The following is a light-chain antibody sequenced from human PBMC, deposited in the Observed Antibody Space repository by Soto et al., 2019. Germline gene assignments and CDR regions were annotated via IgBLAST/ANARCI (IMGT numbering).Light chain of an antibody. CDR3: QQCSSSPLT. CDR1: QNIENNY. V-gene: IGKV3-20*01. J-gene: IGKJ4*01. Sequence: EIVLTQSPGTLSLSPGERATLSCRAIQNIENNYLAWYQQKPGQAPRLLIDDASSRATGVPDRFSGSGSGTDFTLTISRLEPEDFAVYLCQQCSSSPLTFGVGTKVELK. CDR2: DAS.